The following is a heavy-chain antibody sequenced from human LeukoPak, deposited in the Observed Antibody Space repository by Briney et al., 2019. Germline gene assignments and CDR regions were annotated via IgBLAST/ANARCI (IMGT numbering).Heavy chain of an antibody. CDR3: AREIVGAFYYYYGMDV. D-gene: IGHD1-26*01. V-gene: IGHV4-4*02. Sequence: SGTLSLTCAVSGGSISSSNWWSWVRQPPGKGLEWIGEIYHSGSTNYNPSLKSRVTISVDKSKNQFSLKLSSVTAADTAVYYCAREIVGAFYYYYGMDVWGQGPTVPVPS. J-gene: IGHJ6*02. CDR1: GGSISSSNW. CDR2: IYHSGST.